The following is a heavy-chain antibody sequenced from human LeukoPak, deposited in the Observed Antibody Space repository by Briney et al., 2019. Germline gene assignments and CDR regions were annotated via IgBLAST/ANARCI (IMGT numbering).Heavy chain of an antibody. D-gene: IGHD2-2*01. CDR3: AREVGYCSSTSCQNNWFDP. J-gene: IGHJ5*02. V-gene: IGHV3-30*12. CDR2: ISYHGSAQ. Sequence: GGSLRLSCAASGFTFSSYGMHWVRQAPGNGLEWVAAISYHGSAQYSAGDVKGRFTISRDNSNNMVYLQMNSLRAEDTAVYYCAREVGYCSSTSCQNNWFDPWGQGTLVTVSS. CDR1: GFTFSSYG.